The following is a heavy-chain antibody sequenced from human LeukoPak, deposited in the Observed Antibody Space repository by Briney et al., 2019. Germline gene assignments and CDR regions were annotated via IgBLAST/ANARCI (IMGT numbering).Heavy chain of an antibody. V-gene: IGHV1-69*06. CDR2: IIPIFGTA. D-gene: IGHD3-3*01. CDR1: GGTFSSYA. J-gene: IGHJ5*02. Sequence: ASVKVSCKASGGTFSSYAISWVRQAPGQGLEWMGGIIPIFGTANYAQKFQGRVTITADKSTSTAYMELSSLRSEDTAVYYCARDNGDFWSGYQYNWFDPWGQGTLVTVSS. CDR3: ARDNGDFWSGYQYNWFDP.